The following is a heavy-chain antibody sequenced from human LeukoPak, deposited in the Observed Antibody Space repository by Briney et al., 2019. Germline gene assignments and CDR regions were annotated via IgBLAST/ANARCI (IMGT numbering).Heavy chain of an antibody. CDR3: ARQYGRPFDY. CDR1: GYTFSSSW. J-gene: IGHJ4*02. V-gene: IGHV5-51*01. D-gene: IGHD4-17*01. Sequence: GESLKISCKGSGYTFSSSWIGWVRQMPGKGLEWMGIIYPGDSDTRYSPSFEGQVIISADKSINTAYLQWSSLNATDTGMYFCARQYGRPFDYWGQGTLVSVSS. CDR2: IYPGDSDT.